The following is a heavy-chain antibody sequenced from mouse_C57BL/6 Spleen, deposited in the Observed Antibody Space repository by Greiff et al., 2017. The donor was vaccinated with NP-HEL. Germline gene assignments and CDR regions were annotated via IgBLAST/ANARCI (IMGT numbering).Heavy chain of an antibody. CDR2: IYPGDGDT. CDR3: ARGFITTVVATNFDY. Sequence: VQLQQSGPELVKPGASVKISCKASGYAFSSSWMNWVKQRPGKGLEWIGRIYPGDGDTNYNGKFKGKATLTADKSSSTAYMQLSSLTSEDSAVYFCARGFITTVVATNFDYWGQGTTLTVSS. D-gene: IGHD1-1*01. V-gene: IGHV1-82*01. J-gene: IGHJ2*01. CDR1: GYAFSSSW.